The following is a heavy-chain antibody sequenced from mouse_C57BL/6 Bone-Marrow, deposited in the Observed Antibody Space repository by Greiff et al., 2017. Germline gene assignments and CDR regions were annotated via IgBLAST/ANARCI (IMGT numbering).Heavy chain of an antibody. CDR3: AREEIYDGFYVLYAMDY. Sequence: QVQLQQSGAELVRPGTSVKVSCKASGYAFTNYLIEWVKQRPGQGLEWIGVINPGSGGTNYNEKFKGKATLTADKSSSTAYMQLSSLTSEDSAVYFCAREEIYDGFYVLYAMDYWGQGTSVTVSS. J-gene: IGHJ4*01. CDR1: GYAFTNYL. CDR2: INPGSGGT. V-gene: IGHV1-54*01. D-gene: IGHD2-3*01.